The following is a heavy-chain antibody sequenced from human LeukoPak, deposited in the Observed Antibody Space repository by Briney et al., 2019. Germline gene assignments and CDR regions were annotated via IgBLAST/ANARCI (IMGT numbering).Heavy chain of an antibody. CDR2: INPNSGDT. CDR3: ARDAWLVGTTNLYYFDY. D-gene: IGHD1-26*01. Sequence: ASVKVSCKASECTFTDYYMHWVRQAPGQGLEWMVWINPNSGDTNYAQKFQGRVTMTRDPSISTAYMALTRLRSDDTAVYYCARDAWLVGTTNLYYFDYWGQGTLVTVSS. CDR1: ECTFTDYY. V-gene: IGHV1-2*02. J-gene: IGHJ4*02.